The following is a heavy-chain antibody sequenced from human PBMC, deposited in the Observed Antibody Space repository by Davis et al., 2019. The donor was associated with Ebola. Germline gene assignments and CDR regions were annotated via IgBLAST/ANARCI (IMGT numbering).Heavy chain of an antibody. J-gene: IGHJ6*03. CDR3: ARSPGDSSSWLYYYYYMDV. Sequence: GGSLRLSCAASGFTFSSYWMSWVRQAPGKGLEWVANIKQDGSEKYYVDSVKGRFTISRDNAKNSLYLQMNSLRAEDTAVYYCARSPGDSSSWLYYYYYMDVWGKGTTVTVSS. CDR2: IKQDGSEK. V-gene: IGHV3-7*03. CDR1: GFTFSSYW. D-gene: IGHD6-13*01.